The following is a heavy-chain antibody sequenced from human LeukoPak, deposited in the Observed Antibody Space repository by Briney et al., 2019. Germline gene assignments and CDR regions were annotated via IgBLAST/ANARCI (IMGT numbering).Heavy chain of an antibody. CDR1: GFSLSSYW. CDR3: ASIRRTEEAFEY. J-gene: IGHJ4*02. V-gene: IGHV3-7*05. D-gene: IGHD1-14*01. Sequence: GGSLRLSCAASGFSLSSYWMSWVRQAPGKGLEWVANIKQDGSEKYYVDSVKGRFTISRDSAKNSVYLQMNSLRAEDTAVYYCASIRRTEEAFEYWGQGTLVTVSP. CDR2: IKQDGSEK.